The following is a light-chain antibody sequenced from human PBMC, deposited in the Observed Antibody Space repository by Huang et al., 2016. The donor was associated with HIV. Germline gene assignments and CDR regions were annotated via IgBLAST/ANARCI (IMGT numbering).Light chain of an antibody. CDR3: LQYYSVPQT. J-gene: IGKJ1*01. Sequence: DIVMTQSPDSLAVSPGERATIHCKSSQTVLYIPNKKNYLPWFQQKPGRAPKLLSYWATTRESGVPDRFSGSGSGTDFTLTINNLQAEDVAVYFCLQYYSVPQTFGHGTKVEIK. V-gene: IGKV4-1*01. CDR2: WAT. CDR1: QTVLYIPNKKNY.